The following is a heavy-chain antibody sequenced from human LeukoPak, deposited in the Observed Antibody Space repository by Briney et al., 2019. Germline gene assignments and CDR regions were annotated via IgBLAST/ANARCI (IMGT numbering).Heavy chain of an antibody. J-gene: IGHJ4*02. Sequence: SETLSLTCTVSGGSISSYSWNWIRQSPGKGLEWIGRVCHSGSINYNPSLKSRVTISVDTSKNQFSLNLSSVTAADTAVYYCVSSYGGYVLDHWGQGTLVIVSS. D-gene: IGHD5-12*01. CDR1: GGSISSYS. V-gene: IGHV4-59*01. CDR2: VCHSGSI. CDR3: VSSYGGYVLDH.